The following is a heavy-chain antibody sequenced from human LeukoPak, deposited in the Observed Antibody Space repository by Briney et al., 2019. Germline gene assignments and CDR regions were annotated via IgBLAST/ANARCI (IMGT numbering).Heavy chain of an antibody. CDR2: IYHSGST. CDR1: GGSPSSGGYS. V-gene: IGHV4-30-2*01. Sequence: SQTLSLTCAVSGGSPSSGGYSWSWIRQPPGKGLEWIGYIYHSGSTYYNPSLKSRVTISVDRSKNQFSLKLSSVTAADTAVYYCAREGDGYNSRNAFDIWGQGTMVTVSS. CDR3: AREGDGYNSRNAFDI. D-gene: IGHD5-24*01. J-gene: IGHJ3*02.